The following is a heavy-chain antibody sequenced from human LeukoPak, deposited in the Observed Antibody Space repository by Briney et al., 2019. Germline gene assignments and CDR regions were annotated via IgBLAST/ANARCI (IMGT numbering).Heavy chain of an antibody. CDR2: TYYRSKWYN. D-gene: IGHD3-16*01. V-gene: IGHV6-1*01. J-gene: IGHJ5*02. Sequence: SQTLSLTCAISGDSVSSNSAAWNWIRQSSSRGLEWLGRTYYRSKWYNDYAVSVKSRITINPDTSKNQFSLQLNSVTPEDTAVYYCARVIRRYSHWFDPWGQGTLVTVSS. CDR1: GDSVSSNSAA. CDR3: ARVIRRYSHWFDP.